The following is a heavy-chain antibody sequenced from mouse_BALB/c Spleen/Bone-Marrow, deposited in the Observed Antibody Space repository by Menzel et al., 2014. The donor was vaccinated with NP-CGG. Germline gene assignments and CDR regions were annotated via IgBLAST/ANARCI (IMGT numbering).Heavy chain of an antibody. CDR1: GYTFTSYT. J-gene: IGHJ2*01. CDR2: INPSSGYT. V-gene: IGHV1-4*01. CDR3: ARRDYFDY. Sequence: VKLQESGAELARPGAPVKMSCKASGYTFTSYTMHWVKQRPGQGLEWIGYINPSSGYTNYNQKFKDKATLTADKSSSTAYMQLSSLTSEDSAVYYCARRDYFDYWGQGTTLTVSS.